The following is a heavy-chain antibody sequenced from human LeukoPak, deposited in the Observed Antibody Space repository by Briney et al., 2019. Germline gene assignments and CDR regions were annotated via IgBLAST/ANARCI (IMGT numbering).Heavy chain of an antibody. Sequence: PGGSLRLSCAASGFTFRSYTMNWVRQAPGKGREWVSTISGGGTTTYYADSVKGRFTISRDNSKNTLYLQMNSLRAEDTAIYYCAKDSRVVVVAATTPGFDYWGQGSLVTVSS. CDR2: ISGGGTTT. D-gene: IGHD2-15*01. CDR3: AKDSRVVVVAATTPGFDY. J-gene: IGHJ4*02. CDR1: GFTFRSYT. V-gene: IGHV3-23*01.